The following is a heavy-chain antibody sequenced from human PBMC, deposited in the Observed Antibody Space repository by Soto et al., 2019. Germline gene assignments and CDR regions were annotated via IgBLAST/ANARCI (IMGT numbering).Heavy chain of an antibody. V-gene: IGHV3-48*02. J-gene: IGHJ4*02. CDR2: ISSGGDTI. D-gene: IGHD3-3*01. CDR1: GFTFSPYS. Sequence: GGSLRLSCAVSGFTFSPYSMNWVRQAPGKGLEWISYISSGGDTIYYADSVRGRFTVSRDNTKNSLHLQMDSLRDEDTAVYYCARDRSTIYGVVTPIDYWGQGTLVTVSS. CDR3: ARDRSTIYGVVTPIDY.